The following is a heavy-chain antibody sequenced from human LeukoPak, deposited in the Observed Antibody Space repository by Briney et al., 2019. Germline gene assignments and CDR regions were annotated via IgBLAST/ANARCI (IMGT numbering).Heavy chain of an antibody. D-gene: IGHD3-22*01. Sequence: SQTLSLTCLISGDIISSKSAAWNWIRQSPSGGLEWLGRTYYRSKWYNDYAVSVKSRITINPDTSKNQFSLQLNSVTPEDTAVYYCARGGTPTYYYDSSGYSPFDYWGQGTLVTVSS. J-gene: IGHJ4*02. CDR1: GDIISSKSAA. V-gene: IGHV6-1*01. CDR2: TYYRSKWYN. CDR3: ARGGTPTYYYDSSGYSPFDY.